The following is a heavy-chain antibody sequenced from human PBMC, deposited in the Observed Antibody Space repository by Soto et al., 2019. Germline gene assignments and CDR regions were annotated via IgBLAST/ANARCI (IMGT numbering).Heavy chain of an antibody. J-gene: IGHJ5*02. CDR2: ISSSSSYI. CDR3: ARDTYFYGSGSYGP. V-gene: IGHV3-21*01. CDR1: GFTFSSYS. D-gene: IGHD3-10*01. Sequence: EVQLVESGGGLVKPGGSLRLSCAASGFTFSSYSMNWVRQAPGKGLEWVSSISSSSSYIYYADSVKGRFTISRDNGKNTLYLQMNSLRAEDKAVYYCARDTYFYGSGSYGPWGHGTLVTVSS.